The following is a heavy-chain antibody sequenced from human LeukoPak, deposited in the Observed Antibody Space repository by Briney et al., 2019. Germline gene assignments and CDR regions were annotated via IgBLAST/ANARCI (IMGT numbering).Heavy chain of an antibody. J-gene: IGHJ4*02. CDR3: ARDRSSNDY. Sequence: ASVKVSCKASGGTFSSYTISWVRQAPGQGLEWMGWISAYNGNTNYAQKLLDRVTMTTDTSTSTAYMELKSLRSDDTAAYYCARDRSSNDYWGQGTLVTVSS. CDR2: ISAYNGNT. V-gene: IGHV1-18*01. CDR1: GGTFSSYT.